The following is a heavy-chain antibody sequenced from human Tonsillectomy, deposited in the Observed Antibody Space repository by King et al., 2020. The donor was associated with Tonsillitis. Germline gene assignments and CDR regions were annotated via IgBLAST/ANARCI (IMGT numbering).Heavy chain of an antibody. CDR1: GYSISGGYY. CDR2: MYQSGTT. Sequence: QLQESGPGLVKSSETLSLTCAVSGYSISGGYYWGWIRQPPGKGLEWIASMYQSGTTYYNPSLKSRVTISLDTSKKHFSLQLTSLTAADTAVYYCARGYCSGANCRAPLDHFDFWGQGTLVTVSS. CDR3: ARGYCSGANCRAPLDHFDF. D-gene: IGHD2-15*01. V-gene: IGHV4-38-2*01. J-gene: IGHJ4*02.